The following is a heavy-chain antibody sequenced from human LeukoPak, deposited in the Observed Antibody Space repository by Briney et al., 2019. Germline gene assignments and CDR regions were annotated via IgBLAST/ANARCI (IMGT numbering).Heavy chain of an antibody. V-gene: IGHV3-23*01. CDR3: AKEAAYGDYQYYFDY. Sequence: GGSLRLSCAASRSTFSSYAMSWVRQAPGKGLEWISAISGSGGSTYYADSVKGRFTISRDNSKNTLYLQMNSLRAEDTAVYYCAKEAAYGDYQYYFDYWGQGTLVTVSS. CDR2: ISGSGGST. CDR1: RSTFSSYA. J-gene: IGHJ4*02. D-gene: IGHD4-17*01.